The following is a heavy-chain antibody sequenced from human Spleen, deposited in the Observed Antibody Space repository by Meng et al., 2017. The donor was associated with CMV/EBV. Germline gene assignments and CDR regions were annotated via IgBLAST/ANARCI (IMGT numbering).Heavy chain of an antibody. D-gene: IGHD1-14*01. Sequence: ASVKVSCKASGYTFSDYYMHWVRQAPGQGLEWMGWINPKSGGTNYAQKFQDRVTVTRDTSMSTAYMELSRLRSDDTAVYYCARWVSGMGFDYWGQGTLVTVSS. CDR1: GYTFSDYY. CDR2: INPKSGGT. J-gene: IGHJ4*02. V-gene: IGHV1-2*02. CDR3: ARWVSGMGFDY.